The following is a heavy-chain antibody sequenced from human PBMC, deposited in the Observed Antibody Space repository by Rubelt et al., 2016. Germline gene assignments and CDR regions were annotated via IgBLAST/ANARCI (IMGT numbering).Heavy chain of an antibody. V-gene: IGHV4-59*01. Sequence: IGHIYYSTTTSYYPSLKSRVSISIDTSKNQFSLQLSSVTAADSAVYYCARDPSSYCSSTSCYSSWFDPWGQGTLVTVSS. D-gene: IGHD2-2*01. J-gene: IGHJ5*02. CDR2: IYYSTTT. CDR3: ARDPSSYCSSTSCYSSWFDP.